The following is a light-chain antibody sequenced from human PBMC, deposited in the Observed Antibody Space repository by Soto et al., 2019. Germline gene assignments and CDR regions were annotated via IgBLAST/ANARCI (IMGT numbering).Light chain of an antibody. V-gene: IGKV1-39*01. CDR2: GAF. CDR3: QQTYSTPST. J-gene: IGKJ4*01. Sequence: DIQMTQSPSSLSASVGDRVTITCRASQSISTYLNWYQQKPGKAPNLLIYGAFSLQSGVPSRFSGSGSGTDFTLNISSLQPEDFTTYYCQQTYSTPSTFGGGTKVEIK. CDR1: QSISTY.